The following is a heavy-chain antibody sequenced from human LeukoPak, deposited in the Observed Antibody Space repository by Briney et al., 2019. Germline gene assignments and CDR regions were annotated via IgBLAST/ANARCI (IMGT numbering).Heavy chain of an antibody. CDR1: GGSINSGY. Sequence: PSETLSLTCSVAGGSINSGYWSWIRQPPGKGLEWIGLLYPSGSTNYNPSLKSRVTISVDTSRTQFSLKLSSMTAADTAVYYCAGGHYPLEYWGQGTLVTVSS. V-gene: IGHV4-59*01. D-gene: IGHD1-26*01. CDR2: LYPSGST. CDR3: AGGHYPLEY. J-gene: IGHJ4*02.